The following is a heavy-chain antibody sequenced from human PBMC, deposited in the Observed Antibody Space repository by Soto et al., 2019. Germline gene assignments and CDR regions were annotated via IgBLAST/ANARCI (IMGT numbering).Heavy chain of an antibody. D-gene: IGHD4-4*01. CDR2: IYYSGGT. CDR1: GGSISDYY. Sequence: ETLSLTCTVSGGSISDYYWSWIRQPPGKGLEWIGYIYYSGGTNYNPSLKSRVTISVDTSKNQFSLKLSSVTAADTAVYYCARTYSHYAYYYMDVWGKGTTVTVSS. CDR3: ARTYSHYAYYYMDV. J-gene: IGHJ6*03. V-gene: IGHV4-59*08.